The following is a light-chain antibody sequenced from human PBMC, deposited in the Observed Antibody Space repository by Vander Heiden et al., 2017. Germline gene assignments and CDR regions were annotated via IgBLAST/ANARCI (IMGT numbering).Light chain of an antibody. Sequence: EIVMTQSPATLSVSPGERATLSCRASQSVSSNLAWYQQKPGQAPRLLIYGASTRATGIPARFSGSGSGTEFTLTISSLQSEDFAVYYCQQYNNWRRTFGQGTKVXIK. J-gene: IGKJ1*01. CDR3: QQYNNWRRT. CDR1: QSVSSN. CDR2: GAS. V-gene: IGKV3-15*01.